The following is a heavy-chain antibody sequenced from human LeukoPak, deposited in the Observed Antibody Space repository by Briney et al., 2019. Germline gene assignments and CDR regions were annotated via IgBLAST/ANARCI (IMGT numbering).Heavy chain of an antibody. CDR1: GYRFISYW. J-gene: IGHJ4*02. D-gene: IGHD5-24*01. Sequence: GESLKISCKGSGYRFISYWIVWVRQMPGKGVEWMGIIYPADSTTRYSLSFQGQVSISADKSISTAYLQWSSLKATDTAMYYCARGLEMAPRYWGQGTLVTVSS. CDR3: ARGLEMAPRY. CDR2: IYPADSTT. V-gene: IGHV5-51*01.